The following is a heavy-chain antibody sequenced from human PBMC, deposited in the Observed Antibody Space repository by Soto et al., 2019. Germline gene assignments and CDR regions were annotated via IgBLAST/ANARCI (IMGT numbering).Heavy chain of an antibody. CDR3: AKDVYFDSYYFDQ. D-gene: IGHD3-9*01. V-gene: IGHV3-30*04. Sequence: QVQLVESGGGVVQPGRPLRLSCAASRFTVSSHAMHWVRQAPGKGLEWVAVISHDGRQKHYVDSVKGRFTLSRDESDNTVYLQMNSLRPEDTAVYYCAKDVYFDSYYFDQWGQGTLVTVSS. J-gene: IGHJ4*02. CDR1: RFTVSSHA. CDR2: ISHDGRQK.